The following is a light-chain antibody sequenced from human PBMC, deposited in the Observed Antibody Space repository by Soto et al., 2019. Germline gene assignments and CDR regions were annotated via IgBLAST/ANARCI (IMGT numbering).Light chain of an antibody. J-gene: IGKJ1*01. CDR2: DAS. CDR1: QSVSSY. V-gene: IGKV3-11*01. CDR3: QQHSNWPVT. Sequence: EIVLTQSPGTLSISPGERVTLSCRASQSVSSYLAWYQQKPGQAPRLLIYDASNRATGIPARFSGSGSGTDFTLTISSLEPEDFAVYYCQQHSNWPVTFGQGTKVDIK.